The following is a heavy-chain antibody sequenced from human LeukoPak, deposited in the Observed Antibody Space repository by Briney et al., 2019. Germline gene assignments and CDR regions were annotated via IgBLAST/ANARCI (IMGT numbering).Heavy chain of an antibody. CDR3: ARGILDFWSGYPPYFDY. J-gene: IGHJ4*02. CDR1: GFTFSSYS. Sequence: GGSLRLSCEASGFTFSSYSMNWVRQAPGKGLEWISYISSSGTTIYYADSVKGRFTISRDNAKNSLYLQMNSLRAEDTAVYYCARGILDFWSGYPPYFDYWGQGTLVTVSS. CDR2: ISSSGTTI. V-gene: IGHV3-48*04. D-gene: IGHD3-3*01.